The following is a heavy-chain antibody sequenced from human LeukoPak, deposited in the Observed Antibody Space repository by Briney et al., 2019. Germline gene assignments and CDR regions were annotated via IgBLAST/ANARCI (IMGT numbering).Heavy chain of an antibody. CDR2: IIPILGIA. Sequence: SVRVSCKASGGTFISYAISGVRQAPGQGVEWMGRIIPILGIANYAQNFQGRVTITADKSTSPAYMELSSLRSEDTAVYYCARDSYSYGSGSYYFDYWGQGTLVTVSS. V-gene: IGHV1-69*04. CDR3: ARDSYSYGSGSYYFDY. CDR1: GGTFISYA. J-gene: IGHJ4*02. D-gene: IGHD3-10*01.